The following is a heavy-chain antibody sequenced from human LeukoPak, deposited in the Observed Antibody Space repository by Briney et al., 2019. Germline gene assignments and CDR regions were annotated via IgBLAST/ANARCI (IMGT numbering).Heavy chain of an antibody. D-gene: IGHD1-26*01. CDR2: ISSSSSYI. Sequence: NPGGSLRLSCAASGFTFSSYSMNWVRQAPGKGLEWVSSISSSSSYIYYADSVKGRFTISRDNAKNSLYLQMNSLRAEDTAVYYCARVYSGSYYYYYGMDVWGQGTTVTVSS. J-gene: IGHJ6*02. CDR3: ARVYSGSYYYYYGMDV. V-gene: IGHV3-21*01. CDR1: GFTFSSYS.